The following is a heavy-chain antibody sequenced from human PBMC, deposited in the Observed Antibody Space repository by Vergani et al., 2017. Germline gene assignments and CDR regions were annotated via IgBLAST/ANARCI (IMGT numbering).Heavy chain of an antibody. CDR3: ARSSNWGSTGFDY. V-gene: IGHV2-70*04. Sequence: QVTLKESGPALVKPTQTLTLTCTFSGFSLSTSGMRVSWIRQPPGKALEWLTRIDWDDDKFYSTSLKTRLTISKDTSKNQVVLTMTNMDPVDTATYYCARSSNWGSTGFDYWGQGTLVTVSS. CDR1: GFSLSTSGMR. J-gene: IGHJ4*02. CDR2: IDWDDDK. D-gene: IGHD7-27*01.